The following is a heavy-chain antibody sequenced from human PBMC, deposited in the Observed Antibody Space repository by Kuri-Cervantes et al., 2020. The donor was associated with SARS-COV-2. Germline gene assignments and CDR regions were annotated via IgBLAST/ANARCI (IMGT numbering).Heavy chain of an antibody. Sequence: GESLKISCAASGFTFSSYNMHWVRQPPGKGLEWVAIISFYRHDAHYADSVKGRFTISRDNSKNTLYLQMDSLTTEDTAVYYCARESSSSLNYYYGIDIWGQGTLVTVSS. V-gene: IGHV3-30*04. CDR3: ARESSSSLNYYYGIDI. CDR1: GFTFSSYN. D-gene: IGHD6-6*01. CDR2: ISFYRHDA. J-gene: IGHJ6*02.